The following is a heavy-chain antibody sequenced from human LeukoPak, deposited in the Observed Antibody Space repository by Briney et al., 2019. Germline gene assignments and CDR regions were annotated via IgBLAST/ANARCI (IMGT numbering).Heavy chain of an antibody. D-gene: IGHD2-15*01. CDR1: GYTFTGYY. CDR3: ARGSSIVVVVAATPFFDY. J-gene: IGHJ4*02. CDR2: INPNSGGT. V-gene: IGHV1-2*04. Sequence: ASVKVSCKASGYTFTGYYMHWVRQAPGQGLEWMGWINPNSGGTNYAQKFQGWVTMTRDTSISTAYMELSRLRSDDTAVYYCARGSSIVVVVAATPFFDYWGQGTLVTVSS.